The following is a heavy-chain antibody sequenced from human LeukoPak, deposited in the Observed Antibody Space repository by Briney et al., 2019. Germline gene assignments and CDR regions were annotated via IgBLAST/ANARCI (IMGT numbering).Heavy chain of an antibody. J-gene: IGHJ4*02. V-gene: IGHV3-23*01. CDR3: AKDLVKFCSGSYGRCPGVPYFDY. Sequence: GGSLRLSCAASGFTFSSYAMSWVRQAPGKGLEWVSAISGSGGSTYYADSVKGRFTISRDNSKNTLYLQMNSLRAEDTAVYYCAKDLVKFCSGSYGRCPGVPYFDYWGQGTLVTVSS. CDR1: GFTFSSYA. D-gene: IGHD1-26*01. CDR2: ISGSGGST.